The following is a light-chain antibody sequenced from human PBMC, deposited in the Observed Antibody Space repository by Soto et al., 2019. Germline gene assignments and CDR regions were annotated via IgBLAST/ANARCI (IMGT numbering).Light chain of an antibody. Sequence: EIVLTKSPGTLSLSPGERATLSCRASQSVSSRYLVWYQHKPGQAPRLLIYGASSRATGIPDRFSGSGSGTDFTLTISRLEPEDFAVYYCQQYGRSLTFGGGTKVDIK. CDR2: GAS. V-gene: IGKV3-20*01. CDR3: QQYGRSLT. CDR1: QSVSSRY. J-gene: IGKJ4*01.